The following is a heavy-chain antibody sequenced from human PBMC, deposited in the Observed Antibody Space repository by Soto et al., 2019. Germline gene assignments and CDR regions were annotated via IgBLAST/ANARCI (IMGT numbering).Heavy chain of an antibody. D-gene: IGHD6-19*01. CDR3: ARVTTPGIVVADFDY. V-gene: IGHV1-18*04. Sequence: ASVKVSCKASGYTFTSYGISWVRQAPGQGLEWMGWISAYNGNTNYAQKLQGRVTMTTDTSTSTAYMELRSLRSDDTAVYYCARVTTPGIVVADFDYWGQGTLVTVSS. CDR1: GYTFTSYG. J-gene: IGHJ4*02. CDR2: ISAYNGNT.